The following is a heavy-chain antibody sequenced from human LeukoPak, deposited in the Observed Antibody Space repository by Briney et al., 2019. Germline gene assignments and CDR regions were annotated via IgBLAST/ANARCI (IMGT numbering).Heavy chain of an antibody. Sequence: SETLSLTCAVYGGSFSGYYWSWIRQPPGKGLEWIGEINHSGSTNYNPSLKSRVTISVDTSKNQFSLKLSSVTAADTAVYYCARHREYCSSTSCYLGDFDYWGQGTLVTVSS. CDR3: ARHREYCSSTSCYLGDFDY. D-gene: IGHD2-2*01. V-gene: IGHV4-34*01. CDR2: INHSGST. J-gene: IGHJ4*02. CDR1: GGSFSGYY.